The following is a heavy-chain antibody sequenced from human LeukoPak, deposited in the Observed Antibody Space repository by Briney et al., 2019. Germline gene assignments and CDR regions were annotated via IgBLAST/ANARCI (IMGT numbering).Heavy chain of an antibody. CDR1: GYTFTSYA. V-gene: IGHV1-3*01. CDR3: ARDSSPSLVGATVFDY. CDR2: INAGNGNT. J-gene: IGHJ4*02. Sequence: GASVKVSCKASGYTFTSYAMHWVRQAPGQRLEWMGWINAGNGNTKYSQKFQGRVTITRDTSTSTVYMEVRSLRSDDTAVYYCARDSSPSLVGATVFDYWGQGTLVTVSS. D-gene: IGHD1-26*01.